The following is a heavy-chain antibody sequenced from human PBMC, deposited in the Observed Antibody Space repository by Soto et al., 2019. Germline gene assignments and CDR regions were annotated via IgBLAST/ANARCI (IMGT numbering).Heavy chain of an antibody. V-gene: IGHV4-34*01. D-gene: IGHD3-9*01. Sequence: SATRSITCAVYGGSFSGYYWSWIRQPPGKGLEWIGEINHIGITNYNPSLKSRFTISVDTSKTQFSLRLSSVPAADTAVYYCARGDILTGYYIDYYYYGMDVWGQGTTVTVSS. CDR2: INHIGIT. J-gene: IGHJ6*02. CDR3: ARGDILTGYYIDYYYYGMDV. CDR1: GGSFSGYY.